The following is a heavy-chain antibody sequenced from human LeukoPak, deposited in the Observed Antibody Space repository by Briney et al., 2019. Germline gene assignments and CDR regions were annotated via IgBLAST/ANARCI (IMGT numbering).Heavy chain of an antibody. J-gene: IGHJ4*02. Sequence: HPGSSLRLSCAPSGFSFSSYGMHWVRQAPGKGLVWVSRINTDGSITNYADSVKGRFTISRDNAKNTLFLQMNSLRAEDTAVYYCARSFDYWGQGTLVTVSS. CDR3: ARSFDY. CDR2: INTDGSIT. CDR1: GFSFSSYG. V-gene: IGHV3-74*01.